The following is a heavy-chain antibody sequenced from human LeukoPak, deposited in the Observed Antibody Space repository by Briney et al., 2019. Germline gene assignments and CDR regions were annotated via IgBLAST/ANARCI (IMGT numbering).Heavy chain of an antibody. Sequence: SVKVSCKASGGTFSSYAISWVRQAPGQGLEWMGGIIPIFGTANYAQKFQGRVTITADESTSTAYMELSSLRSEDTAVYYCARGSVYCSGVSCYDYYYYGMDVWGQGTTVTVSS. V-gene: IGHV1-69*13. CDR3: ARGSVYCSGVSCYDYYYYGMDV. CDR1: GGTFSSYA. J-gene: IGHJ6*02. CDR2: IIPIFGTA. D-gene: IGHD2-15*01.